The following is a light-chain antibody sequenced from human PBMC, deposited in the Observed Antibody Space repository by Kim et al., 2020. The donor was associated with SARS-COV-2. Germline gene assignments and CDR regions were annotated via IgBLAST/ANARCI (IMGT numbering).Light chain of an antibody. V-gene: IGKV3-20*01. CDR2: GAS. Sequence: SPGERATLSCRASQSVSSNLAWYQQKPGQAPSLLIYGASNMSTWRPALFIRSAPPIYFPPATLAPRLEPEAFALYYCQKYGSLPFGQGTQLEIK. CDR1: QSVSSN. CDR3: QKYGSLP. J-gene: IGKJ5*01.